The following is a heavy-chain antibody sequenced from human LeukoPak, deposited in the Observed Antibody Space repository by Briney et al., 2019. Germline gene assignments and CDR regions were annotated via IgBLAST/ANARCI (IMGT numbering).Heavy chain of an antibody. Sequence: GGSLRLSCAASGFTFRNYPMNWVRQAPGKALEWVSSISSSGNYIYYAESVKGRFTVSRDNAKNALYLQMNSLTAEDTAVYYCAREPTSATTSGDLWGQGTLVSVSS. CDR3: AREPTSATTSGDL. CDR1: GFTFRNYP. J-gene: IGHJ5*02. V-gene: IGHV3-21*01. D-gene: IGHD2/OR15-2a*01. CDR2: ISSSGNYI.